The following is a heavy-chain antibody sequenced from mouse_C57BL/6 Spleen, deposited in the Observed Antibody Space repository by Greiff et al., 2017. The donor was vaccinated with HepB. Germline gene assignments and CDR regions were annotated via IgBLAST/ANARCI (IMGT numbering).Heavy chain of an antibody. CDR1: GFSLTSYG. Sequence: VQLQESGPGLVAPSQRLSITCTVSGFSLTSYGVDWVRQPPGKGLEWLGVIWGGGSTNYNSALMSRLSISKDNSKSQVFLKMNSLQTDDTAMYYCAKHAPHYYGSSYDAMDYWGQGTSVTVSS. V-gene: IGHV2-9*01. CDR3: AKHAPHYYGSSYDAMDY. J-gene: IGHJ4*01. D-gene: IGHD1-1*01. CDR2: IWGGGST.